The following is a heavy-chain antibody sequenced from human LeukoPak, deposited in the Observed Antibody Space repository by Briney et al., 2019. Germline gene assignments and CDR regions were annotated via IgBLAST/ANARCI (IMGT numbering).Heavy chain of an antibody. D-gene: IGHD6-19*01. CDR3: ARGSGWYEPYYFDY. V-gene: IGHV3-33*08. CDR1: GFTFSSYG. Sequence: GGSLRLSCAASGFTFSSYGMHWVRQAPGKGLEWVAVIWYDGSNKYYADSVKGRFTISRDNSKNTLYLQMNSLRAEDTAVYYCARGSGWYEPYYFDYWGQGTLVTVSS. CDR2: IWYDGSNK. J-gene: IGHJ4*02.